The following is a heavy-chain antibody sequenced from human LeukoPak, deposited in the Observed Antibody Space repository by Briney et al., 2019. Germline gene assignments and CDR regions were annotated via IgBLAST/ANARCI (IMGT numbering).Heavy chain of an antibody. V-gene: IGHV1-46*01. J-gene: IGHJ4*02. CDR3: ARGPSRTYYYDSSGYRVFDY. CDR2: INPSGCST. CDR1: GYTFTSYY. Sequence: ASVKVSCKASGYTFTSYYMHWVRQAPGQGLEWMGIINPSGCSTSYAQKFQGRVTMTRDTSTSTVYMELSSLRSEDTAVYYCARGPSRTYYYDSSGYRVFDYWGQGTLVTVSS. D-gene: IGHD3-22*01.